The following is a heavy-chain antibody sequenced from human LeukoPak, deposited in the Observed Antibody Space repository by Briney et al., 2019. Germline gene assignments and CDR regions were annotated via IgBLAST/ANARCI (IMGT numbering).Heavy chain of an antibody. CDR1: GFTFSSYA. CDR2: ISDNGGST. CDR3: AKSRGIYDNSGWRTFDY. J-gene: IGHJ4*02. Sequence: GGSLRLSCAASGFTFSSYAMSWVRQAPGKGLEWVSIISDNGGSTCYADSVKGRFTISRDNSKNTLYLQMNSLRAEDTAIYYCAKSRGIYDNSGWRTFDYWGQGTLVTVSS. D-gene: IGHD6-19*01. V-gene: IGHV3-23*01.